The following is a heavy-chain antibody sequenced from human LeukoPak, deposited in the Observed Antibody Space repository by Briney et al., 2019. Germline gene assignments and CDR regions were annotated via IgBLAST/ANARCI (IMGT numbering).Heavy chain of an antibody. Sequence: PSQTLSLTCTVSGGSISSGDYYWRWIRQPPGKGLEWIGYIYYSGSTYYNPSLESRVTISVDTSKNQFSLKLSSVTAADTAVYYCARGDIGHYDSSGPYDPWGQGTRVTVSS. CDR2: IYYSGST. J-gene: IGHJ5*02. V-gene: IGHV4-30-4*08. CDR1: GGSISSGDYY. CDR3: ARGDIGHYDSSGPYDP. D-gene: IGHD3-22*01.